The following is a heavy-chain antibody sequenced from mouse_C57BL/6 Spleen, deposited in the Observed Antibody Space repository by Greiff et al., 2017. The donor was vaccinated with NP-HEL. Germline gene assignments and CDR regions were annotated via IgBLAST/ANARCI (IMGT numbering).Heavy chain of an antibody. J-gene: IGHJ2*01. Sequence: VQLQQSGAELVKPGASVKISCKASGYAFSSYWMNWVKQRPGKGLEWIGQIYPGDGDTNYNGKFKGKATLTADKSSRTAYMQLSSLTSEDSAVYFCARSITTVPGYYFDYWGQGTTLTVSS. CDR1: GYAFSSYW. V-gene: IGHV1-80*01. D-gene: IGHD1-1*01. CDR2: IYPGDGDT. CDR3: ARSITTVPGYYFDY.